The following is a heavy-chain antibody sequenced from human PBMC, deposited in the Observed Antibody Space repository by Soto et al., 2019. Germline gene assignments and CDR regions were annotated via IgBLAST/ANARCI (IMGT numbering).Heavy chain of an antibody. CDR2: ISGSGGST. V-gene: IGHV3-23*01. Sequence: EVQLLESGGGLVQPGGSLRLSCAASGFTFSSYAMSWVRQAPGKGLERVSAISGSGGSTYYADSVKGRFTISRDNSKNTLYLQMNSLRAEDTAVYYCAKDGYCSGGSCYSFYYYYGMDVWGQGTTVTVSS. J-gene: IGHJ6*02. D-gene: IGHD2-15*01. CDR1: GFTFSSYA. CDR3: AKDGYCSGGSCYSFYYYYGMDV.